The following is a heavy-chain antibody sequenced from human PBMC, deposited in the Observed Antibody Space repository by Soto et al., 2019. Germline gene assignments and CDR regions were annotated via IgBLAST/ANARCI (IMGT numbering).Heavy chain of an antibody. J-gene: IGHJ6*03. CDR3: ATRSWVVPTPNYYMDV. Sequence: GGSLRLSCAASGFTFSSYGMHWVRQAPGKGLEWVAVIWYDGSNKYYADSVKGRFTISRDNSKNTLYLQMNSLRAEDTAVYYCATRSWVVPTPNYYMDVWGKGTTVTVSS. CDR1: GFTFSSYG. D-gene: IGHD2-2*01. CDR2: IWYDGSNK. V-gene: IGHV3-33*01.